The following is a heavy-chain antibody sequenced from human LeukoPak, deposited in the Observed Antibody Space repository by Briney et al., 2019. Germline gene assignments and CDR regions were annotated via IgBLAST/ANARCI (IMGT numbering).Heavy chain of an antibody. D-gene: IGHD3-10*01. CDR3: AGGGVYYYGSGSWVDY. CDR1: GYTFTSYD. V-gene: IGHV1-8*03. CDR2: MIPNSGNT. Sequence: EASVKVSCKASGYTFTSYDINWVRQATGQGLEWMGWMIPNSGNTGYAQKFQGRVTITRNTSISTAYMELSSLRSGDTAVYYCAGGGVYYYGSGSWVDYWGQGTLVTVSS. J-gene: IGHJ4*02.